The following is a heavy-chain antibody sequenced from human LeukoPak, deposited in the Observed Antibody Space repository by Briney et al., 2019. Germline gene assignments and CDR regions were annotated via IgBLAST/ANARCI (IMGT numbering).Heavy chain of an antibody. J-gene: IGHJ4*02. CDR2: IRSTGGGT. CDR1: GFTFSDYA. D-gene: IGHD3-3*01. V-gene: IGHV3-23*01. Sequence: PGGSLTLSCAASGFTFSDYAMSWVRQAPGKGLEWVSSIRSTGGGTYYAASVKGRFTISRDNSKNTVYLQMNSLRAEDTAVYYCSKGSVNLDYWGQGTLVTVSS. CDR3: SKGSVNLDY.